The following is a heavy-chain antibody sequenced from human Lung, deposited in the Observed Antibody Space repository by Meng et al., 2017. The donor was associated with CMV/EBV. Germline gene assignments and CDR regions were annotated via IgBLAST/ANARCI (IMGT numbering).Heavy chain of an antibody. CDR2: IYHSGST. D-gene: IGHD6-19*01. V-gene: IGHV4-4*02. CDR3: ASFPPPGKQWLVTDY. Sequence: VRLQAARPGRGKATGTLSLTCACSGGSISRSNWWSWGGQPPGEGLEWIGEIYHSGSTNYNPSLKSRVTISVDKSKNQFSLKLSSVTAADTAVYYCASFPPPGKQWLVTDYWGQGTLVTVSS. J-gene: IGHJ4*02. CDR1: GGSISRSNW.